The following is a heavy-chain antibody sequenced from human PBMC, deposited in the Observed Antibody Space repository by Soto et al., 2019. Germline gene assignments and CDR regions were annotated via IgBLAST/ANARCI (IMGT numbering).Heavy chain of an antibody. CDR1: GGSINSYW. CDR2: VYSSGTT. V-gene: IGHV4-4*07. Sequence: KTSETLSLTGSVSGGSINSYWWSWIRQPAGKGLEWIGRVYSSGTTDYNPSLNSRATLSVETSKNQFSLKLSSVTAADTAVYYCARDIGSYAYGEGYWGQGIQVTVSS. CDR3: ARDIGSYAYGEGY. J-gene: IGHJ4*02. D-gene: IGHD3-10*01.